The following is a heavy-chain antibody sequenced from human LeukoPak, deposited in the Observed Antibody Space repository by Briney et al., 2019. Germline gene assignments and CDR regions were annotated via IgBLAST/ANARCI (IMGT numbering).Heavy chain of an antibody. J-gene: IGHJ4*02. CDR1: GGSISSGDYY. D-gene: IGHD6-13*01. Sequence: SETLPLTCTVSGGSISSGDYYWSWIRQPPGKGLEWIGYIYYSGSTYYNPSLKSRVTISVDTSKNQFSLKLSSVAAADTAVYYCARGGHSSSWFLDYWGQGTLVTVSS. CDR3: ARGGHSSSWFLDY. V-gene: IGHV4-30-4*01. CDR2: IYYSGST.